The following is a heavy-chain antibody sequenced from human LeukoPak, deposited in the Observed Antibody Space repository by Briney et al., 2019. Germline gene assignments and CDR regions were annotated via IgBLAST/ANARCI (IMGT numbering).Heavy chain of an antibody. CDR1: GFTFSSYS. V-gene: IGHV4-39*01. J-gene: IGHJ6*03. D-gene: IGHD3-3*01. CDR3: ASTIHYYYYMDV. Sequence: GSLRLSCAASGFTFSSYSMNWIRQPPGKGLEWIGSIYYSGSTYYSPSLKSRVTISVDTSKNQFSLKLSSVTAADTAVYYCASTIHYYYYMDVWGKGTTVTISS. CDR2: IYYSGST.